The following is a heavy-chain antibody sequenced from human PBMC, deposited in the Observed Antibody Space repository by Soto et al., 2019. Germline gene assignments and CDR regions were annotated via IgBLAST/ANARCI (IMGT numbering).Heavy chain of an antibody. CDR3: ARNPLSRDDSSGSHFDY. CDR2: IYYSGST. J-gene: IGHJ4*02. D-gene: IGHD3-22*01. Sequence: QLQLEESGPGLVKPSETLSLTCTVSGGSISSSNYYWAWIRQPPGKGLEWIGNIYYSGSTYYNPSLKDRVTISADTSKNQLSLRLSSVTASDTAVYFCARNPLSRDDSSGSHFDYWGQGTLVTVSS. CDR1: GGSISSSNYY. V-gene: IGHV4-39*01.